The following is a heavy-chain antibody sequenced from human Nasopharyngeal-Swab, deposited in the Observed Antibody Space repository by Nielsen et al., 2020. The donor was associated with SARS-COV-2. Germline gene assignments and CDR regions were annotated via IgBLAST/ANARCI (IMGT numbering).Heavy chain of an antibody. J-gene: IGHJ4*02. D-gene: IGHD6-13*01. CDR3: ARDLEGIFDH. Sequence: VRQGPGKGLGWVSSTSIRSGDISYIDYVKGGFSICIDNAKNSLYLQMNRLRVEDTAVYYCARDLEGIFDHWGQGALVTVSS. CDR2: TSIRSGDI. V-gene: IGHV3-21*01.